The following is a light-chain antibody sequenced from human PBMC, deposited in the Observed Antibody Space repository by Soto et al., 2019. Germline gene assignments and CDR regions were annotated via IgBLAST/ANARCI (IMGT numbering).Light chain of an antibody. CDR1: QSVSDS. V-gene: IGKV3-15*01. CDR3: LQYNNWPPLT. CDR2: AAS. Sequence: EIVMTQSPATLSVSPGERATLSCRASQSVSDSLAWYQQKPGQAPRLLIYAASTRATGIPARFSGSGSGTEFTLTISSLQSEDFAVYYCLQYNNWPPLTFGGGTKLDIK. J-gene: IGKJ4*01.